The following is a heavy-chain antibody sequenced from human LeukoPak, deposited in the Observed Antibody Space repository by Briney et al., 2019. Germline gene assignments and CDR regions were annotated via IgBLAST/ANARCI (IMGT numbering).Heavy chain of an antibody. CDR3: ARGESSGSTWFDP. J-gene: IGHJ5*02. CDR1: GGSISDYY. CDR2: IYNSGST. D-gene: IGHD3-22*01. Sequence: SETLSLTCTVSGGSISDYYWSWVRQPPGKGLEWIGYIYNSGSTNYNPSLKSRVTMSLDTSKNQFSLDLSSVTAADTAVYYCARGESSGSTWFDPWGQGTLVTVST. V-gene: IGHV4-59*01.